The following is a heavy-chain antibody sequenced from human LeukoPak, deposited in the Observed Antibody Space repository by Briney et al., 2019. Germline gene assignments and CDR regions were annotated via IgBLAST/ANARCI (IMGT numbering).Heavy chain of an antibody. V-gene: IGHV3-30*04. CDR2: ISYDGNNK. Sequence: ERSLRLSCAASGFTFNSYDMHWVRQAPGKGLGWVSIISYDGNNKYYTDSVKGRFTISRDNSKNTLYLQMNSLRAEDTAVYYCARNSLRTALYYMDVWGQGTTVTVSS. CDR1: GFTFNSYD. CDR3: ARNSLRTALYYMDV. J-gene: IGHJ6*03.